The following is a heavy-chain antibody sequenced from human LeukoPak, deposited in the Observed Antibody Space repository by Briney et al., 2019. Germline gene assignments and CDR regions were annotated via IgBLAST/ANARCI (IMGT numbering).Heavy chain of an antibody. J-gene: IGHJ4*02. CDR3: AREVDTAMVLGVGTFDY. D-gene: IGHD5-18*01. CDR2: ISAYNGNT. V-gene: IGHV1-18*01. Sequence: ASVKVSCKASGYTFTSYGISWVRQAPGQGLEWMGWISAYNGNTNYVQKLQGRVTMTTDTSTSTAYMELRSLRSDDTAVYYCAREVDTAMVLGVGTFDYWGQGTLVTVSS. CDR1: GYTFTSYG.